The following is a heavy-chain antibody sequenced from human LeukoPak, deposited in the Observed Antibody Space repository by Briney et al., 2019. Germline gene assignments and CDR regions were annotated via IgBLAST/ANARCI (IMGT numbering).Heavy chain of an antibody. J-gene: IGHJ3*02. D-gene: IGHD3-22*01. CDR2: IYYSGST. CDR3: ARLDTYYYDSTPTYAFDI. Sequence: PSETLSLTCTVSGGSISSYCWSWIRQPPGKGLEWIGYIYYSGSTNYNPSLKSRVTISVDTSKNQFSLKLSSVTAADTAVYYCARLDTYYYDSTPTYAFDIWGQGTMVTVSS. V-gene: IGHV4-59*01. CDR1: GGSISSYC.